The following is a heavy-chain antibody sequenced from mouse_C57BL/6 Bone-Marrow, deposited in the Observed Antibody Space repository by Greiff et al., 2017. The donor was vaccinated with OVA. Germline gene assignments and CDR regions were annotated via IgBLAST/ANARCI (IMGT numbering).Heavy chain of an antibody. Sequence: EVKLVESGGDLVKPGGSLTLSCAASGFTFSSYGMSWVRQTPDKRLEWVATISSGGSYTYYPDSVKGRFTISRDNDKNTLYLQMSSLKSEDTAMYYCARLTTVVAPYWGQGTTLTVSS. J-gene: IGHJ2*01. CDR2: ISSGGSYT. V-gene: IGHV5-6*01. D-gene: IGHD1-1*01. CDR3: ARLTTVVAPY. CDR1: GFTFSSYG.